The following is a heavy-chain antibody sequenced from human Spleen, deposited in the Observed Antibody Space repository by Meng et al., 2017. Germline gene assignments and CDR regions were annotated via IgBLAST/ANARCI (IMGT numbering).Heavy chain of an antibody. CDR3: ARDEDISAAGKLFGDY. V-gene: IGHV1-2*06. CDR2: IDPKSGDT. Sequence: PSVKVSCKPSGYNFPDYYIHWVRLAPGQGLEWMGHIDPKSGDTRYAQKFQGRVTMTGDTSIGTAYMELTGLRSDDTALYYCARDEDISAAGKLFGDYWGQGTLVTVSS. CDR1: GYNFPDYY. J-gene: IGHJ4*02. D-gene: IGHD6-13*01.